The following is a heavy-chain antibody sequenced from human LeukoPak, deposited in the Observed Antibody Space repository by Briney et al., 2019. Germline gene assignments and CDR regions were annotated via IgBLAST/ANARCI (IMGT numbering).Heavy chain of an antibody. CDR1: GLNFDDSA. J-gene: IGHJ4*02. V-gene: IGHV3-64D*09. CDR3: VKDVGGSYAFDY. D-gene: IGHD1-26*01. Sequence: GGSLRLSCVASGLNFDDSAMHWVRQAPGKGLEYVSGINDNGGRTHYGDSVKGRFSISRDNSKNTLHLQMSTLRAEDTALYYCVKDVGGSYAFDYWGQGILVTVAS. CDR2: INDNGGRT.